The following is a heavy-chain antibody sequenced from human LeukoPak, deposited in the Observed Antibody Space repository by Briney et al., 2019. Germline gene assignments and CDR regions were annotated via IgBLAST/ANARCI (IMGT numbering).Heavy chain of an antibody. CDR1: GFTFSNAW. CDR2: IKSKTDGGTT. J-gene: IGHJ5*02. CDR3: TTDWGTIFPNWFDP. V-gene: IGHV3-15*01. Sequence: GGSLRLSCAASGFTFSNAWMSWVRQAPGKGLEWVGRIKSKTDGGTTDYAAPVKGRFTISRDDSKNTLYLQMNSLKTEDTAVYYCTTDWGTIFPNWFDPWGQGTLVTVSS. D-gene: IGHD3-3*01.